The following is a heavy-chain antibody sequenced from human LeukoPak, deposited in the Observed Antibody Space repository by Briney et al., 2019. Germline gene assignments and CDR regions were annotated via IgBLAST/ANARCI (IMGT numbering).Heavy chain of an antibody. V-gene: IGHV4-59*08. CDR2: IYDSGST. CDR3: ARGLRGYSYGYHY. D-gene: IGHD5-18*01. CDR1: GGSISTYY. J-gene: IGHJ4*02. Sequence: SETLSLTCTVSGGSISTYYWSWIRQPPGKGLEWIGYIYDSGSTNYNPSLKNRVTISVDTSKNQFSLKLSSVTAADTAVYYCARGLRGYSYGYHYCGQGTLVTVSS.